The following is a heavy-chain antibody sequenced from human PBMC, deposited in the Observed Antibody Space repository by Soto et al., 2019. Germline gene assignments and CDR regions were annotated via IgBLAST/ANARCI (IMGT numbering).Heavy chain of an antibody. CDR3: AREGNWNYFDY. Sequence: QVQLVQYGAEVKKPGASVKVSCKASGYTYTSYAMHWVRQAPGQRLEWMGWINAGNGNTKYSQKFQGRVTITRDTSASTAYMELSSLRSEYTAVYYCAREGNWNYFDYWGQGTLVTVSS. CDR2: INAGNGNT. CDR1: GYTYTSYA. D-gene: IGHD1-20*01. V-gene: IGHV1-3*01. J-gene: IGHJ4*02.